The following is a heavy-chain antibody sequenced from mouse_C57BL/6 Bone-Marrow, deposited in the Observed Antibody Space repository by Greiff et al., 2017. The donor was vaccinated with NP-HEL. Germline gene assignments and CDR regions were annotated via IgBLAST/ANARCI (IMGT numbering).Heavy chain of an antibody. CDR2: IHPSDSDT. CDR1: GYTFTSYW. CDR3: AICGYYVPHYYAMDY. D-gene: IGHD2-3*01. J-gene: IGHJ4*01. Sequence: QVQLKESGAELVKPGASVKVSCKASGYTFTSYWMHWVKQRPGQGLEWIGRIHPSDSDTNYNQKFKGKATLTVDKSSSTAYMQLSSLTSEDSAVYYCAICGYYVPHYYAMDYWGQGTSVTVSS. V-gene: IGHV1-74*01.